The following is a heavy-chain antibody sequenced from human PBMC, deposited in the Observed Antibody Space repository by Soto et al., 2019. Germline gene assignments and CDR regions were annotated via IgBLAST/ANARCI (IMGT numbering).Heavy chain of an antibody. CDR1: GFTFSSYG. CDR2: ISYDGSNK. V-gene: IGHV3-30*18. Sequence: QVQLVESGGGVVQPGRSLRLSCAASGFTFSSYGMHWVRQAPGKGLEWVAVISYDGSNKYYADSVKGRFTISRDNSKNTLYLQMNSLRAEDTAVYYCAKDRGVRGAIDYWGQGTLVTVSS. D-gene: IGHD3-10*01. CDR3: AKDRGVRGAIDY. J-gene: IGHJ4*02.